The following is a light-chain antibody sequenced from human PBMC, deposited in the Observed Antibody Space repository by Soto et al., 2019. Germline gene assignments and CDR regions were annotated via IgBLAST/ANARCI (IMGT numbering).Light chain of an antibody. J-gene: IGLJ2*01. Sequence: QSALTQPPSASGSPGQSVTISCTGTSSDVGGYNFVSWYQQHPGKAPKLMIYEVSERRSGVPDRFSGSKSGNTASLTVSGLQAEDEADYYCCSYAGSNIVVFGRGTKLTVL. CDR3: CSYAGSNIVV. CDR1: SSDVGGYNF. CDR2: EVS. V-gene: IGLV2-8*01.